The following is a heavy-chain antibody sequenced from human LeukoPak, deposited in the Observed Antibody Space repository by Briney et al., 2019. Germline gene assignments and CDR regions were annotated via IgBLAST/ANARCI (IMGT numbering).Heavy chain of an antibody. CDR1: GFTFSSNW. V-gene: IGHV3-74*01. CDR3: AREIRFLEWLSDY. D-gene: IGHD3-3*01. Sequence: GGSLRLSCAASGFTFSSNWMHWVRQAPGKGLVWVSVVNTDGSDTRYADSVKGRFTVSRDNAKNTLYLQMNSLRAEDTAVYYCAREIRFLEWLSDYWGQGTLVTVSS. CDR2: VNTDGSDT. J-gene: IGHJ4*02.